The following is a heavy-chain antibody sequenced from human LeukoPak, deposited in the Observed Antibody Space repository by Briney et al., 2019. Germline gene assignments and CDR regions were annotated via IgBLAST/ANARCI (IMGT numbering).Heavy chain of an antibody. J-gene: IGHJ6*03. CDR3: ARDRDWNDGDYYYYMDV. CDR2: IIPIFGTA. D-gene: IGHD1-1*01. V-gene: IGHV1-69*06. CDR1: GYTFTSYA. Sequence: ASVKVSCKASGYTFTSYAMNWVRQAPGQGLEWMGGIIPIFGTANYAQKFQGRVTITADKSTSTAYMELSSLRSEDTAVYYCARDRDWNDGDYYYYMDVWGKGTTVTVSS.